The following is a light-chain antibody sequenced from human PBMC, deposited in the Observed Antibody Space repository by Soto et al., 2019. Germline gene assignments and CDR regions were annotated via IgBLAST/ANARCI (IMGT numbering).Light chain of an antibody. CDR3: SSYTSKSSLI. Sequence: QSALTQPPSVSGSPGQSVTISCTGTSTDFVSYNRVSWYQQPPGTAPKLIIYEVRNRPSGISFRFSGSKSGNTASVTISGLQAEDEADYYCSSYTSKSSLIFGGGTKLTVL. J-gene: IGLJ2*01. V-gene: IGLV2-18*02. CDR2: EVR. CDR1: STDFVSYNR.